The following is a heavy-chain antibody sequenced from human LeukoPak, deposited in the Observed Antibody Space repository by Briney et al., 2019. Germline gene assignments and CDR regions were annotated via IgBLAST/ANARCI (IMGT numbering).Heavy chain of an antibody. V-gene: IGHV1-46*01. J-gene: IGHJ5*02. D-gene: IGHD3-10*01. CDR3: ARDNSVGDYAWWFDP. CDR1: GFTFSSYA. Sequence: GGSLRLSCAASGFTFSSYAMHWVRQAPGQGLEWLGLITPSGGSTWYAQKFQGRVTMTRDMSTSTDYMELSSLRSEDTAVYYCARDNSVGDYAWWFDPWGQGTLVTVSS. CDR2: ITPSGGST.